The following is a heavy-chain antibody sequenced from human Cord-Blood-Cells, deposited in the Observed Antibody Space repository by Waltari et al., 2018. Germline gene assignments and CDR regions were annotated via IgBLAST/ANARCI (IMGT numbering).Heavy chain of an antibody. J-gene: IGHJ6*03. D-gene: IGHD3-10*01. CDR1: GGSISSSSYY. Sequence: QLQLQESGPGLVKPSETLSLTCTVSGGSISSSSYYWGWIRQPPGKGLEWIGSIYYSGSTYYNPSLKSRVTISVDTSKNQFSLKLSSVTAADMAVYYCAGRPGSYYNYYYYMDVWGKGTTVTVSS. V-gene: IGHV4-39*01. CDR2: IYYSGST. CDR3: AGRPGSYYNYYYYMDV.